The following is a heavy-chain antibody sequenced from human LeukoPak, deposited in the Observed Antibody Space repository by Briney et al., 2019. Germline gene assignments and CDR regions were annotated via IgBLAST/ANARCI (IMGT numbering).Heavy chain of an antibody. CDR2: INHSGST. D-gene: IGHD4-17*01. CDR3: ARVWARTTVTTYSPFDY. Sequence: SSETLSLTCAVYGGSFSGYYWSWIRQPPGKGLEWIGEINHSGSTNYNPSLKSRVTISVDTSKNQFSLKLSSVTAADTAVYYCARVWARTTVTTYSPFDYWGQGTLVTVSS. CDR1: GGSFSGYY. V-gene: IGHV4-34*01. J-gene: IGHJ4*02.